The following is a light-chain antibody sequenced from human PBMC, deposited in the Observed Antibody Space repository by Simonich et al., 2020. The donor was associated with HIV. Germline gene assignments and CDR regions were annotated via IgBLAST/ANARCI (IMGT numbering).Light chain of an antibody. CDR2: AVS. CDR3: SSYTSSSTWV. V-gene: IGLV2-14*03. J-gene: IGLJ3*02. CDR1: SSDVGGYNY. Sequence: QSALTQPVSVSGSPGQSITISCTGTSSDVGGYNYVSWYQQHPGKAPKLMIYAVSNRPSGVSNRFSGSKSGNTASLTISGLRAEDEADYYCSSYTSSSTWVFGGGTKLTVL.